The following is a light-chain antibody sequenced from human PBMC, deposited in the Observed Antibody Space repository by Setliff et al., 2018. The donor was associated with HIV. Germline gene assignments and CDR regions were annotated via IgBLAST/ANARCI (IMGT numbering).Light chain of an antibody. Sequence: QSALTQPRSVSGSPGQSVTISCTGTSSDVGGYNYVPWYQQHPGKAPKLMIYDVSERPSGVPDRFSGSKSANTASLTISGLQAEDEADYYCCSYAGSYTVYVFGTGTKV. V-gene: IGLV2-11*01. CDR1: SSDVGGYNY. CDR3: CSYAGSYTVYV. CDR2: DVS. J-gene: IGLJ1*01.